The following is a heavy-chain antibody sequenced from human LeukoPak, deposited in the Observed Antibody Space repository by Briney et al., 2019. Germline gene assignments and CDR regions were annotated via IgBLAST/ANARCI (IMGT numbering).Heavy chain of an antibody. CDR2: IYYSGST. Sequence: ETLSLTCTVSGGSISSYYWSWIRQPPGKGLEWIGYIYYSGSTNYNPSLKSRVTISVDTSKNQFSLKLSSVTAADTAVYYCARGKRYFDYWGQGTLVTVSS. J-gene: IGHJ4*02. CDR3: ARGKRYFDY. V-gene: IGHV4-59*01. CDR1: GGSISSYY.